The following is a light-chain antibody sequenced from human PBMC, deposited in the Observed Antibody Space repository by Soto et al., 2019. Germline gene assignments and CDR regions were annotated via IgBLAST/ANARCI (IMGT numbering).Light chain of an antibody. J-gene: IGKJ2*02. V-gene: IGKV3-15*01. CDR2: DVS. Sequence: EIVMTQSPATLSVSPGERATLSCRASQSVSSDLAWYQQQPGQAPRLLIYDVSTRATGIPARFSGGGSGTEFTLTISSLQSEDFAVYYCQQYNNWPPWTFGQGTKLEIK. CDR1: QSVSSD. CDR3: QQYNNWPPWT.